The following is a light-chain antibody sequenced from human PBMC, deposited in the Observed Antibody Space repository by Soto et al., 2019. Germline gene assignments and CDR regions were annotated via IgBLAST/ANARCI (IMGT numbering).Light chain of an antibody. CDR2: TNN. CDR1: NSNIGTNT. V-gene: IGLV1-44*01. CDR3: AAWEDSLGAYV. Sequence: QSVLTQPPSASATPGQRVTISCSGSNSNIGTNTVNWYQQLPGTAPRLLIYTNNQRPSGVPQRFSGSKTGTSASLAIGGLQSEDGADYYCAAWEDSLGAYVSGTGPKATVL. J-gene: IGLJ1*01.